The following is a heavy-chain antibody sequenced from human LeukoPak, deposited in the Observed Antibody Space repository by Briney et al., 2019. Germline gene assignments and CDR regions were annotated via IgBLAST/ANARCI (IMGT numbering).Heavy chain of an antibody. V-gene: IGHV4-34*01. CDR1: GGSFSGDY. J-gene: IGHJ4*02. CDR3: ARATGAFGGVILTS. Sequence: SETLSLTCAVYGGSFSGDYWSWIRQPPGKGLEWIGEISHSGSTNYNPSLKSRVTISVDTSKNQFSLKLSSVTAADTAVYYCARATGAFGGVILTSWGQGTLVTVSS. CDR2: ISHSGST. D-gene: IGHD3-16*01.